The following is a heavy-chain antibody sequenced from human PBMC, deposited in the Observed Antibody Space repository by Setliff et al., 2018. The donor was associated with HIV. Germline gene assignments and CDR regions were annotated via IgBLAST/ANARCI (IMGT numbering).Heavy chain of an antibody. V-gene: IGHV4-38-2*01. CDR3: ARRGAMSYSYYYMDV. CDR2: MYHTGST. D-gene: IGHD3-16*01. J-gene: IGHJ6*03. CDR1: GYSISSGCY. Sequence: PSETLSLTCAVSGYSISSGCYWGWIRQPPGKGLEWIGSMYHTGSTYYSPSLNSRFTISVDTSKNQFSLKLSSVTAADTAVYYCARRGAMSYSYYYMDVWGKGTTVTVSS.